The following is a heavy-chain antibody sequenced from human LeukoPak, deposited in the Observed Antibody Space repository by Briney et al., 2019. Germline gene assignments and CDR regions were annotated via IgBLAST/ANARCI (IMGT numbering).Heavy chain of an antibody. CDR1: GGTFSSYA. D-gene: IGHD2-2*01. Sequence: ASVKVSCKASGGTFSSYAISWVRQAPGQGLEWMGGIIPIFGTASYTQEFQGRVTITADESTSTAYMELSSLRSEDTAVYYCARGRYCSSTSCPFDYWGQGTLVTVSS. J-gene: IGHJ4*02. CDR2: IIPIFGTA. V-gene: IGHV1-69*13. CDR3: ARGRYCSSTSCPFDY.